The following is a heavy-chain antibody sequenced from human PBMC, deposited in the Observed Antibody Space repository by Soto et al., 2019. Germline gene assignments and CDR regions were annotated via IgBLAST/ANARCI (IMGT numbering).Heavy chain of an antibody. Sequence: PSETLSLTCTVSGGSISSYYWTWIRQPPGKGLEWIGYIYYSGSTYYNPSLKSRVTISVDTSKNQFSLKLSSVTAADTAVYYCANEHKSITIFEVGGMDVWGQGTTVTVSS. CDR2: IYYSGST. D-gene: IGHD3-3*01. CDR1: GGSISSYY. J-gene: IGHJ6*02. V-gene: IGHV4-59*04. CDR3: ANEHKSITIFEVGGMDV.